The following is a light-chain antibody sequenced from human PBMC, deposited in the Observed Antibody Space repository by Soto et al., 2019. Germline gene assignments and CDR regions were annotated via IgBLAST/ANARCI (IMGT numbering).Light chain of an antibody. V-gene: IGKV3-20*01. CDR3: QQYGSSRYT. J-gene: IGKJ2*01. Sequence: EIVLTQSPGTLSLSPGEGATLSCRASQSVSSSYLAWYQQKPGQAPRLLIYGASSRATGIPDRFSGSGSGTEFTLTISRLEPDDFAVYYCQQYGSSRYTFGLGTKLEIK. CDR1: QSVSSSY. CDR2: GAS.